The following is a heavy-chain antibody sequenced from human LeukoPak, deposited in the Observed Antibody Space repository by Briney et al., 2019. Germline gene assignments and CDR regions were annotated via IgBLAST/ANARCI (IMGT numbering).Heavy chain of an antibody. CDR2: ISSSSSTI. D-gene: IGHD4-17*01. J-gene: IGHJ5*02. CDR1: GFTFNTYS. CDR3: ARDKYGDYLIDP. Sequence: GGSLRLSCAASGFTFNTYSMNWVRQAPGKGLEWVSYISSSSSTIYYADSVKGRFTISRDNAKNLLYLQMNSLRDEDTAVYYCARDKYGDYLIDPWGQGTLVTVSS. V-gene: IGHV3-48*02.